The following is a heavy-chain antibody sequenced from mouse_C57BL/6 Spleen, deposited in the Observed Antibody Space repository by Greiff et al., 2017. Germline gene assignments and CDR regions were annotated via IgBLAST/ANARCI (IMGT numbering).Heavy chain of an antibody. CDR1: GYTFTSYW. CDR3: ARITTVVESYWYFDV. V-gene: IGHV1-69*01. D-gene: IGHD1-1*01. J-gene: IGHJ1*03. Sequence: QVQLQQPGAELVMPGASVKLSCKASGYTFTSYWMHWVKQRPGQGLEWIGEIDPSDSYTNYNQKFKGKSTLTVDKSSSTAYMQLSSLTSEDSAVYYCARITTVVESYWYFDVWGTGTTVTVSS. CDR2: IDPSDSYT.